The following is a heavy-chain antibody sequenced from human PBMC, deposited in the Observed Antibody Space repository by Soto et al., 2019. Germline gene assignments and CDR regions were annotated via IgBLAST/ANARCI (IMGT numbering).Heavy chain of an antibody. V-gene: IGHV2-5*02. CDR1: GFALTNSGVG. CDR3: ANRTTTMTWWFDT. D-gene: IGHD3-22*01. Sequence: QITLKESGPTLVKPTQTLTLTCTFYGFALTNSGVGVGWIIQPPGKSLEWLALIYWDDDKRYRPSLKSRLTITKDTTKNQVVLTMTNMAPANTATYFCANRTTTMTWWFDTWGQGTRVTVSS. CDR2: IYWDDDK. J-gene: IGHJ5*02.